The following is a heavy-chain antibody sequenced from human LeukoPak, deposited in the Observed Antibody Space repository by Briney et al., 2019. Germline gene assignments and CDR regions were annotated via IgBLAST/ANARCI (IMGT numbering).Heavy chain of an antibody. D-gene: IGHD3-22*01. CDR2: IYYSGST. V-gene: IGHV4-39*07. Sequence: SETLSLTCTVSGGSISSGSHYWGWGRQPPGKGLEWIGYIYYSGSTYYSPSLKSRVTISVDTSKNQLSLKLSSVTAADTAIYYCARLSYETSGQYYYYYMDVWGKGTTVTVSS. CDR1: GGSISSGSHY. J-gene: IGHJ6*03. CDR3: ARLSYETSGQYYYYYMDV.